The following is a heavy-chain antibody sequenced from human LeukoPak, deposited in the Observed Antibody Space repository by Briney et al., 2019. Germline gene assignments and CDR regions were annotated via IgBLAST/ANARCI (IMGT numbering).Heavy chain of an antibody. V-gene: IGHV4-61*02. CDR3: ARADIVVVPAALYWYFDL. CDR1: GGSISSGSQY. D-gene: IGHD2-2*01. J-gene: IGHJ2*01. Sequence: SETLSLTCTVSGGSISSGSQYWSWVGQPAGRGLELNERIYSSGSTNDNPSFRSRVTISVDTSKNQFSLKLSSVTAADTAVYYCARADIVVVPAALYWYFDLWGRGTLVTVSS. CDR2: IYSSGST.